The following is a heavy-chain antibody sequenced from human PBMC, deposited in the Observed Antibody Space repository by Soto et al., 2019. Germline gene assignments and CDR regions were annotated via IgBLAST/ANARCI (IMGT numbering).Heavy chain of an antibody. CDR2: IYTGGST. V-gene: IGHV3-66*01. J-gene: IGHJ4*02. D-gene: IGHD2-2*01. CDR3: ARGTHEAIAMNY. Sequence: EVQLVESGGGLVQPGGSLRLSCAPSGFTVNSYYMSWVRQAPGKGLEWVSVIYTGGSTYYADSVKGRFTISRDNSKNTLYLQMSRLRTEDTAVYYCARGTHEAIAMNYLGQGALVIVSS. CDR1: GFTVNSYY.